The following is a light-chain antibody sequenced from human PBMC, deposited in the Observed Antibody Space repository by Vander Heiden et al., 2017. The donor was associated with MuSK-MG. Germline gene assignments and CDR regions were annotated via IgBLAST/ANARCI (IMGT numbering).Light chain of an antibody. V-gene: IGKV1-39*01. CDR3: LQSHTDPGT. J-gene: IGKJ5*01. Sequence: DIQMSRSPSPLSASVGDRLTITCRASPSVGNSLSWYHQRFGEAPKMVVFLASSLHVGTPSRFSGSGSGTDFTLTINNLQPEDFGAYFCLQSHTDPGTFCQGTRVDNK. CDR1: PSVGNS. CDR2: LAS.